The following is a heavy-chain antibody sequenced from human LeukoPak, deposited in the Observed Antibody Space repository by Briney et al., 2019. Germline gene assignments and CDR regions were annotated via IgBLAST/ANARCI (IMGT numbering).Heavy chain of an antibody. CDR3: ARPSAARRMIDV. Sequence: PSQTLSLTCTVSGGSISSGGYYWRWIRQHPGKGLEWIGYIYYSGSTYYNPSLKSRVTISVDTSKNQFSLKLSSVTAADTAVYYCARPSAARRMIDVWGKGTTVTVSS. D-gene: IGHD6-6*01. CDR1: GGSISSGGYY. J-gene: IGHJ6*04. V-gene: IGHV4-31*03. CDR2: IYYSGST.